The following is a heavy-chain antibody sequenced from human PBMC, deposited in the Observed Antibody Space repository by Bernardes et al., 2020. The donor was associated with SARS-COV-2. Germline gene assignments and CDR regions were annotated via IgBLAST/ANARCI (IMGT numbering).Heavy chain of an antibody. CDR1: GFSFSSYT. CDR2: ISTSSSYI. CDR3: ARVDFSNLYYFDY. D-gene: IGHD4-4*01. V-gene: IGHV3-21*06. Sequence: GGSLRLSCGAFGFSFSSYTMNWVRRAPGKGLEWISSISTSSSYISYSDSVRGRFTISRDNAKNSVSLQMNSLRAEDTAVYYCARVDFSNLYYFDYWGQGTPVTVSS. J-gene: IGHJ4*02.